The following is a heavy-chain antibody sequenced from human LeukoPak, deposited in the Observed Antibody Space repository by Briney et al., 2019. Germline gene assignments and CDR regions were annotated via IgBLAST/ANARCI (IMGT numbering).Heavy chain of an antibody. CDR2: IYYSGST. CDR3: ARSVHIRIRGVITYPFDY. Sequence: SETLSLTCTVSGGSMNITNYYWGWIRQPPGKGLEWIGSIYYSGSTYYNPSLKSRVTISVDTSKNQFSLKLSSVTAADTAVYYCARSVHIRIRGVITYPFDYWGQGTLVTVSS. V-gene: IGHV4-39*01. CDR1: GGSMNITNYY. D-gene: IGHD3-10*01. J-gene: IGHJ4*02.